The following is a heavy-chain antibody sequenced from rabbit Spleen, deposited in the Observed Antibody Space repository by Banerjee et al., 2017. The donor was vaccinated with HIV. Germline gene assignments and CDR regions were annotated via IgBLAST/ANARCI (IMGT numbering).Heavy chain of an antibody. V-gene: IGHV1S47*01. CDR1: GFSFSNKA. CDR2: IDPVFGIT. J-gene: IGHJ4*01. Sequence: QEQVLESGGGLVKPEGSLKLSCTASGFSFSNKAVMCWVRQAPGKGLEWIGYIDPVFGITYYANWVNGRFSISRENAQNTVFLQMTSLTAADTATYFCAREDILVAGSFNLWGQGTLVTVS. D-gene: IGHD4-1*01. CDR3: AREDILVAGSFNL.